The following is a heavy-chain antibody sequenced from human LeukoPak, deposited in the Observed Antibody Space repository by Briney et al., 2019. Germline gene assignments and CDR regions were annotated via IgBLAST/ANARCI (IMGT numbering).Heavy chain of an antibody. CDR1: GFTFSSYA. J-gene: IGHJ4*02. D-gene: IGHD6-13*01. Sequence: GGSLRLSCAASGFTFSSYAMHWVRQAPGKGLEYVSAISSNGGSTYYANSVKGRFTISRDNSKNTLYLQMGSLRAEDMAVYYCARSGGVAETLDYWGQGTLVTVSS. CDR3: ARSGGVAETLDY. V-gene: IGHV3-64*01. CDR2: ISSNGGST.